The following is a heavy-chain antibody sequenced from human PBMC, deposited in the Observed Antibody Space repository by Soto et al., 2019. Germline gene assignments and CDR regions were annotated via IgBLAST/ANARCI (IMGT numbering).Heavy chain of an antibody. D-gene: IGHD3-22*01. CDR3: ARGFSDDYDGRNGFAFDI. J-gene: IGHJ3*02. V-gene: IGHV4-31*03. Sequence: NPSETLSLTCTVSGGSISSGGYYWSWIRQHPGKGLEWIGYIYYSGSTYYDPSLKSRVTISVDTAKNQFSLRLSSVTAADTAVYYCARGFSDDYDGRNGFAFDIWGQGTMVTVSS. CDR2: IYYSGST. CDR1: GGSISSGGYY.